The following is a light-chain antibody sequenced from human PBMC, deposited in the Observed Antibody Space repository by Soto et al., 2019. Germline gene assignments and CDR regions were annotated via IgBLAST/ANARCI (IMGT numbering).Light chain of an antibody. CDR3: CSYTSLSTVV. CDR1: SSDVGGYNH. J-gene: IGLJ2*01. CDR2: AVS. V-gene: IGLV2-14*01. Sequence: SALTQPASVSGAPGQSITLSCTGTSSDVGGYNHVSWYQHSPGKAPKLILFAVSDRPSGVSHRFSGSKSGNTASLTISGLQAEDGADYYCCSYTSLSTVVFGGGTKLTVL.